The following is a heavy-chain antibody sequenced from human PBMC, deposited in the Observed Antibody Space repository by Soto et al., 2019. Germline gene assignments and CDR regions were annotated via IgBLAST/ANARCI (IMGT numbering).Heavy chain of an antibody. CDR2: IKSKTDGGTT. CDR1: GFTFSNAW. Sequence: GSLRLSCAASGFTFSNAWMSWVRQAPGKGLEWVGRIKSKTDGGTTDYAAPVKGRFTISRDDSKNTLDLQMNSLKTEDTAVYYCTTDSTRGSDDDAFDIWGQGTMVTVSS. V-gene: IGHV3-15*01. J-gene: IGHJ3*02. CDR3: TTDSTRGSDDDAFDI.